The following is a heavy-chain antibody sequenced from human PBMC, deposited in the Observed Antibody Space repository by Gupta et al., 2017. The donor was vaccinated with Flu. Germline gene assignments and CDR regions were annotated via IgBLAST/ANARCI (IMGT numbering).Heavy chain of an antibody. CDR1: GGTFSSYA. Sequence: QVQLVQSGAEVKKPGSSVKVSCKASGGTFSSYAIRWVRQAPGQGLEWMGGIIPIFGTANYAQKFQGRVTITADKSTSTAYMELSSLRSEDTAVYYCARGSDYYDSSGYYYFDYWGQGTLVTVSS. V-gene: IGHV1-69*06. D-gene: IGHD3-22*01. CDR3: ARGSDYYDSSGYYYFDY. J-gene: IGHJ4*02. CDR2: IIPIFGTA.